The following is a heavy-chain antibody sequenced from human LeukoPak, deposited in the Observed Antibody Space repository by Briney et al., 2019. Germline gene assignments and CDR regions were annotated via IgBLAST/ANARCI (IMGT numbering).Heavy chain of an antibody. CDR3: ARGGRSQWGYFDY. CDR2: MNPNSGNT. J-gene: IGHJ4*02. V-gene: IGHV1-8*01. CDR1: GYTFPSYD. Sequence: ASVKVSCKASGYTFPSYDINGVRQATGQGHEWMGWMNPNSGNTAYAQKLQGRVTMTRNTSISTAYMELSSLRSEDTAVYYCARGGRSQWGYFDYWGQGTLVTVSS. D-gene: IGHD1-26*01.